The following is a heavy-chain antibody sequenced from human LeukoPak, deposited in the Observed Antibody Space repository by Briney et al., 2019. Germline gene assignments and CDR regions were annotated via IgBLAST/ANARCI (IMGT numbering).Heavy chain of an antibody. CDR3: AKDDFIGQQLVRLRFAFDI. Sequence: GGSLRLSCAASGFTFSSYATSWVRQAPGKGLEWVSAISGSGGSTYYADSVKGRFTISRDNSKNTLYLQMNSLRAEDTAVYYCAKDDFIGQQLVRLRFAFDIWGQGTMVTVSS. D-gene: IGHD6-13*01. J-gene: IGHJ3*02. CDR1: GFTFSSYA. V-gene: IGHV3-23*01. CDR2: ISGSGGST.